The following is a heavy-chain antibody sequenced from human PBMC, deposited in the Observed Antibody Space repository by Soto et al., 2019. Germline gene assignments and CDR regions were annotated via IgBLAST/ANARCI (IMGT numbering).Heavy chain of an antibody. CDR3: AHADAYEQLTFDH. CDR2: IYWDDDK. CDR1: GVAVSSYNMG. D-gene: IGHD6-13*01. J-gene: IGHJ5*02. V-gene: IGHV2-5*02. Sequence: PTRTLRVDFSGVAVSSYNMGVAWIRQPPGKALEWLALIYWDDDKRYSPSLKDRLAISKDTSSNQVVLTITNIDPGDSATYFSAHADAYEQLTFDHSGQPTLL.